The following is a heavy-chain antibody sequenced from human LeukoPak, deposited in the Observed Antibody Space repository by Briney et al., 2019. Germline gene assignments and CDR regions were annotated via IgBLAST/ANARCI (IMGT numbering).Heavy chain of an antibody. CDR3: ARAVAGWYYFDY. CDR2: IYYSGST. CDR1: GGSISSYS. D-gene: IGHD6-19*01. J-gene: IGHJ4*02. Sequence: WETLSLTCTVSGGSISSYSWSWIRQPPGKGLEWIGYIYYSGSTKYNPSLQSRVTISVDTSKNQCSLKLSSVTAAGAAVYYCARAVAGWYYFDYWGQGTLVTVSS. V-gene: IGHV4-59*01.